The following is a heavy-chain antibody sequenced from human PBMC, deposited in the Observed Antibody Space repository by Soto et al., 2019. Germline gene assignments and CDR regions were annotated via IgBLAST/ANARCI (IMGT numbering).Heavy chain of an antibody. V-gene: IGHV4-31*11. Sequence: SETLSITCAFSVGSIISASYSWNWIRQSPGRGLEWIGHIYSSGSTYYNPSLKSRVSISVDTSNNQFSLKLTSVTAADTAVYFCAREDAARIERWFDAWGQGIMVTVSS. J-gene: IGHJ5*02. CDR2: IYSSGST. CDR1: VGSIISASYS. CDR3: AREDAARIERWFDA. D-gene: IGHD6-6*01.